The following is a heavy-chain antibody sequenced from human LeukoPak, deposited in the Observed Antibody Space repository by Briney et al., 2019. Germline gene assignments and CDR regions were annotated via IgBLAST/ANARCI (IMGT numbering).Heavy chain of an antibody. D-gene: IGHD2-2*01. V-gene: IGHV3-30*02. J-gene: IGHJ4*02. CDR2: IRYDGSNK. CDR1: GFTFGSYG. Sequence: GGSLRLSCAASGFTFGSYGMHWVRQAPGKGLEWVAFIRYDGSNKYYADSVKGRFTISRDNSKNTLYLQMSSLRAEDTAVYYCAKDLSTGFDYWGQGTLVTVSS. CDR3: AKDLSTGFDY.